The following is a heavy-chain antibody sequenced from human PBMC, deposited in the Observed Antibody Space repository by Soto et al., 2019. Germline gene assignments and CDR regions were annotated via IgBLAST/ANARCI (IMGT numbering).Heavy chain of an antibody. CDR2: ISANGGIT. CDR1: GFTFSKYA. D-gene: IGHD2-15*01. V-gene: IGHV3-23*01. J-gene: IGHJ2*01. Sequence: EVQLLESGGGLVKPGGSLRLSCAASGFTFSKYAMSWVRLAPGKGLEWVSSISANGGITDYADSVKGRFTISRDNSQNILSLQMDSLTGDDTALYFCAKDKYTDSVRKVWFFDYWGRGTRVTVSS. CDR3: AKDKYTDSVRKVWFFDY.